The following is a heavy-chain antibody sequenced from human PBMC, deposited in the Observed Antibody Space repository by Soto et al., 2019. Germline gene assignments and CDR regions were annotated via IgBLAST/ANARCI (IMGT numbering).Heavy chain of an antibody. Sequence: GGSLRLSCAASGFTFSSYGMHWVRQAPGKGLEWVAVISYDGSNKYYADSVKGRFTISRDNSKNTLYLQMNSLRAEDTAVYYCAKDVTGGVAGTLEYFQHWGQGTLVTVSS. CDR1: GFTFSSYG. CDR3: AKDVTGGVAGTLEYFQH. V-gene: IGHV3-30*18. CDR2: ISYDGSNK. J-gene: IGHJ1*01. D-gene: IGHD6-19*01.